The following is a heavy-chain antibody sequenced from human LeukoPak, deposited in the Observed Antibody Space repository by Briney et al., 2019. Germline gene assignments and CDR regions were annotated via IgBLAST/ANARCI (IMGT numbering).Heavy chain of an antibody. D-gene: IGHD3-10*01. Sequence: PGGSLRLSCAASGFTFTSYAMSWVRQAPGKGLEWVSAISGSGGSTYYADSVKGRFTISRDNSKNTLYLQMNSLRAEDTAVYYCAKRTDGSGTRGGAFDIWGQGTMVTVSS. J-gene: IGHJ3*02. V-gene: IGHV3-23*01. CDR1: GFTFTSYA. CDR2: ISGSGGST. CDR3: AKRTDGSGTRGGAFDI.